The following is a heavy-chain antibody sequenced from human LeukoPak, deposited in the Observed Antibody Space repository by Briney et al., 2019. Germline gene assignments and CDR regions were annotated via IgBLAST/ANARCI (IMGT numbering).Heavy chain of an antibody. D-gene: IGHD6-19*01. CDR1: GGSISSYY. V-gene: IGHV4-4*07. J-gene: IGHJ3*02. CDR3: ARDRPDSSGWYTIGDAFDI. Sequence: PSETLSLTCTVSGGSISSYYWSWTRQPAGKGLEWIGRIYTSGSTNYNPSLKSRVTMSVVTSKNQFSLKLSSVTAADTAVYYCARDRPDSSGWYTIGDAFDIWGQGTMVTVSS. CDR2: IYTSGST.